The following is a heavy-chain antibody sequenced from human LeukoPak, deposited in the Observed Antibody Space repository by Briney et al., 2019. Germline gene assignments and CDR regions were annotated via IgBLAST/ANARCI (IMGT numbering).Heavy chain of an antibody. D-gene: IGHD6-13*01. V-gene: IGHV3-23*01. Sequence: GGSLRLSCAASGFTFSSYAMSWVRQAPGMGLEWVSAISGNSGNTHYVDSVKGRFTISRDNSKNTLYLQMNSLRAEDTAIYYCAKPARVGAVDYWGQGTLVTVSS. CDR3: AKPARVGAVDY. CDR2: ISGNSGNT. J-gene: IGHJ4*02. CDR1: GFTFSSYA.